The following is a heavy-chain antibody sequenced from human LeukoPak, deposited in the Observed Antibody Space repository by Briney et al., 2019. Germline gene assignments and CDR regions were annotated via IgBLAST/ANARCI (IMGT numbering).Heavy chain of an antibody. Sequence: SETLSLTCAVYGGSFSGYCWSWIRQPPGKGLEWIGEINHSGSTNYNPSLKSRVTISVDTSKNQFSLKLSSVTAADTAVYYCARQRTVTLPLDYWGQGTLVTVSS. CDR3: ARQRTVTLPLDY. J-gene: IGHJ4*02. CDR1: GGSFSGYC. D-gene: IGHD4-17*01. CDR2: INHSGST. V-gene: IGHV4-34*01.